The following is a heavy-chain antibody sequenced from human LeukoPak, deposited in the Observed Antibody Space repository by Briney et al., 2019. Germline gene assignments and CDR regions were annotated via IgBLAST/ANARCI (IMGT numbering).Heavy chain of an antibody. CDR1: TAEYTFGTYW. D-gene: IGHD2-2*01. Sequence: RESLKISRKRSTAEYTFGTYWIGWVRQRPGKGLEWMGIIYPDESDTRYSPSFQGQVTISGDKSTSTAHLQWSGLKASDTAMYYCARGIVVVPAAIVPWFDPWGQGTLVTVSS. CDR2: IYPDESDT. V-gene: IGHV5-51*01. CDR3: ARGIVVVPAAIVPWFDP. J-gene: IGHJ5*02.